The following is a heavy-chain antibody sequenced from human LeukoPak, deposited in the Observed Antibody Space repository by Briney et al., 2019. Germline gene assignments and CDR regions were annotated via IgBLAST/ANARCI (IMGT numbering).Heavy chain of an antibody. D-gene: IGHD3-22*01. V-gene: IGHV3-21*01. J-gene: IGHJ4*02. Sequence: PGGSLRLSCAASGFTFSSYSMNWVRQAPGKGLEWVSSISSSSSYIYYADSVKGRFTISRDNAKNTLYLQMNSLRAEDTAVYYCARDPLGSYYYDSSGYSWFDYWGQGALVTVSS. CDR2: ISSSSSYI. CDR1: GFTFSSYS. CDR3: ARDPLGSYYYDSSGYSWFDY.